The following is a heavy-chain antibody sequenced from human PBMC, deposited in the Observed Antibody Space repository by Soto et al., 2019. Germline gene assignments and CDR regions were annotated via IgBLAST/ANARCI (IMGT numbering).Heavy chain of an antibody. D-gene: IGHD3-10*01. CDR1: GFTVSNNY. CDR3: ATHPGGGGH. J-gene: IGHJ4*02. V-gene: IGHV3-53*01. Sequence: EVQLVESGGGLIQPGGSLRLSCAVSGFTVSNNYMSWVRQAPGKGLEGVSVIYSGGYTAYGDSVKGRFTISRDNSKNTLYLKMKTRGPDDRAVFSWATHPGGGGHWGQGTLVTVSS. CDR2: IYSGGYT.